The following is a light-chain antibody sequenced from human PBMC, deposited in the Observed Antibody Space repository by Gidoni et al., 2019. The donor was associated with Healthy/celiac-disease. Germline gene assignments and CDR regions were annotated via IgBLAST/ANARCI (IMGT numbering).Light chain of an antibody. V-gene: IGKV1-33*01. J-gene: IGKJ4*01. CDR3: QQYDNLPPLT. Sequence: IQLTQSPSSLSASVGHRVTITCQARQDISNSLTWYQQKPGKAPKLLIYDASNLETGFPSRISGSGSGTDFTFTISSLQPEDIATYYCQQYDNLPPLTFGGGTKVEIK. CDR1: QDISNS. CDR2: DAS.